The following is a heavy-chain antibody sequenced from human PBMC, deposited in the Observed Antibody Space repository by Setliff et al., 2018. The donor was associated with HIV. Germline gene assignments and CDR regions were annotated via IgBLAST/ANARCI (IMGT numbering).Heavy chain of an antibody. CDR1: GGSISSTNW. CDR2: ISHSGST. CDR3: ARRGEDCSRTSCYAFDV. D-gene: IGHD2-2*01. Sequence: SETLSLTCAVSGGSISSTNWWRWGRQPPGKGLEWIGEISHSGSTNYHPSLKSRVTISVDRSKNQFSLGLNSVTAADTAVYYWARRGEDCSRTSCYAFDVWGQGGMVTVSS. V-gene: IGHV4-4*02. J-gene: IGHJ3*01.